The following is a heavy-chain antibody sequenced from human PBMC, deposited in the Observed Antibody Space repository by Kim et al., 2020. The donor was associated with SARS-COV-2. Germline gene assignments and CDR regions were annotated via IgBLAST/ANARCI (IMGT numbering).Heavy chain of an antibody. J-gene: IGHJ4*02. D-gene: IGHD3-9*01. CDR3: ARGDDILTGQYDY. Sequence: SETLSLTCTVSGGSISSGGYYWSWIRQHPGKGLEWIGYIYYSGSTYYNPSLKSRVTISVDTYKNQFSLKLSSVTAADTAVYYCARGDDILTGQYDYWGQGTLVTVSS. V-gene: IGHV4-31*03. CDR2: IYYSGST. CDR1: GGSISSGGYY.